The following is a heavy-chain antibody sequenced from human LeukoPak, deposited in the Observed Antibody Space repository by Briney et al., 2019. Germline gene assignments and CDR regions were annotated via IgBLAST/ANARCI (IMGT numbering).Heavy chain of an antibody. CDR3: AKDPSTRFDY. Sequence: RTGGSLRLSCAASGFTVSSNYMSWVRQAPGKGLEWVSVIYSGGSTYYADSVKGRFTISRDNSKNTLYLQMNSLRAEDTAVYYCAKDPSTRFDYWGQGTLVTVSS. CDR1: GFTVSSNY. CDR2: IYSGGST. J-gene: IGHJ4*02. V-gene: IGHV3-53*01.